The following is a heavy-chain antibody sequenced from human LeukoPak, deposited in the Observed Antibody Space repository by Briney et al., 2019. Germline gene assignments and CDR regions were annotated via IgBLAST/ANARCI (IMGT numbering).Heavy chain of an antibody. Sequence: PGGSLRLSCAASGFTFSSHTMSWVRQAPGKGLEWVSGISGSGVNTYYANSVKGRLTIFRDKFMNTLYLQMNSLRAEDTAVYYCARGRGLPVRPPNEGFLDYWGRGTLVTVSS. J-gene: IGHJ4*02. D-gene: IGHD6-6*01. V-gene: IGHV3-23*01. CDR2: ISGSGVNT. CDR3: ARGRGLPVRPPNEGFLDY. CDR1: GFTFSSHT.